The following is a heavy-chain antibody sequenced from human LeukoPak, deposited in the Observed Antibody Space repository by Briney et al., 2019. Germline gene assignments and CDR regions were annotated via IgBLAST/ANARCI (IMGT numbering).Heavy chain of an antibody. Sequence: GASVKVSCKASGGTFSSYAISWVRQAPGQGLEWMGGIIPIFGTANYAQKFQGRVAITADESTSTAYMELSSLRSEDTAVYYCARDLGGVAVAGISYWGQGTLVTVSS. CDR1: GGTFSSYA. CDR2: IIPIFGTA. J-gene: IGHJ4*02. CDR3: ARDLGGVAVAGISY. V-gene: IGHV1-69*13. D-gene: IGHD6-19*01.